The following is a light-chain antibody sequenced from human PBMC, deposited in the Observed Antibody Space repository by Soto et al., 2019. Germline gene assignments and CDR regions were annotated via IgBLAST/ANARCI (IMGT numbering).Light chain of an antibody. V-gene: IGKV3-15*01. CDR3: QQYNNWPPPT. CDR1: QSVSSN. Sequence: EIVMTQSPATLSVSPGERATLSCRASQSVSSNLAWYQQKPGQAPRLLIYGASTRATVIPARFSGSGSGTEFTLTISSLQSEDFAVYYCQQYNNWPPPTFGPGTKVDIK. CDR2: GAS. J-gene: IGKJ3*01.